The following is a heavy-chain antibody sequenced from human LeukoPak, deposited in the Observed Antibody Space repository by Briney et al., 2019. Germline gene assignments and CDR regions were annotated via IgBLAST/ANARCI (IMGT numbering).Heavy chain of an antibody. CDR3: ARCSSDTTPSANWFDP. Sequence: SETLSLTCTVSGGSISSHYWSWIRQPPGKGLEWIGEINHSGSTNYNPSLKSRVTISVDTSKNQFSLKLSSVTAADTAVYYCARCSSDTTPSANWFDPWGQGTLVTVSS. D-gene: IGHD2-2*01. CDR1: GGSISSHY. V-gene: IGHV4-34*01. CDR2: INHSGST. J-gene: IGHJ5*02.